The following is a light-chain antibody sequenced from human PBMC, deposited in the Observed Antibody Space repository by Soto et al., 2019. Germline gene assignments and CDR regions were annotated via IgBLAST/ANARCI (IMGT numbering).Light chain of an antibody. CDR2: ETS. CDR1: SSDFGSYKF. Sequence: QSVLTQPASVSGSPGQSATISCTGTSSDFGSYKFVSWYQHHPGKVPKVIIYETSKRPSGVSDRFSGSKSGNTASLTISGLQAEDEADYYCFSFTSTNTHVFGSRTKVTVL. CDR3: FSFTSTNTHV. V-gene: IGLV2-23*01. J-gene: IGLJ1*01.